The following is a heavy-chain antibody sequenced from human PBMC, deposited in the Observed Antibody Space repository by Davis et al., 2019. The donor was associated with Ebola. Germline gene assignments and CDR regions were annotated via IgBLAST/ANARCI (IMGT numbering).Heavy chain of an antibody. D-gene: IGHD2-15*01. CDR3: ARDGTDCTGGSCQAYFDY. V-gene: IGHV1-2*02. CDR1: GYTFTGCY. Sequence: SVKVSCKASGYTFTGCYMHWVRQAPGKGLEWMGWINPNSGGTNYAQNFQVRVTMTRDTSISTAYMELSRLRSDDTAVYYCARDGTDCTGGSCQAYFDYWGQGTLVTVSS. CDR2: INPNSGGT. J-gene: IGHJ4*02.